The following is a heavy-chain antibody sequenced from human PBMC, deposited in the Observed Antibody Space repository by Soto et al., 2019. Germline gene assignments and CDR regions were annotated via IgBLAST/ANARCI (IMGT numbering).Heavy chain of an antibody. Sequence: PGESLKISCNVSGYTFTSYGIGWVRQMPGKGLEWMGIIYPGDSDTKYNPSFQGQVTISADKSITTTYLQWSSLKASDTAIYYCAASIFYYGMDVWGQGTTVPVSS. CDR1: GYTFTSYG. CDR2: IYPGDSDT. V-gene: IGHV5-51*01. CDR3: AASIFYYGMDV. J-gene: IGHJ6*02.